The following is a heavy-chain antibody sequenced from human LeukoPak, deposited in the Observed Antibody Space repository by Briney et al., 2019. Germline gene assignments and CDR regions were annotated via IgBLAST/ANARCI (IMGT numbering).Heavy chain of an antibody. D-gene: IGHD2-2*03. V-gene: IGHV1-2*02. Sequence: GASVKVSCKASGYTFTGYYMHWVRQAPGQGLEWMGWINPNSGGTNYAQKFQGRVTITRDTSISTAYMELSSLRSEDTAVYYCARVGIVVVPAAPGPFYYYYYMDVWGKGTTVTVSS. CDR2: INPNSGGT. CDR1: GYTFTGYY. J-gene: IGHJ6*03. CDR3: ARVGIVVVPAAPGPFYYYYYMDV.